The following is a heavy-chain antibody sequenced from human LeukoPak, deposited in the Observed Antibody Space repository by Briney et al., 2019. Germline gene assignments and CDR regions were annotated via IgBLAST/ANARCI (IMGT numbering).Heavy chain of an antibody. CDR2: ISGNGGDT. J-gene: IGHJ4*02. CDR1: GFTFNNYA. D-gene: IGHD2-21*01. CDR3: ARELSQIVWGGLDY. Sequence: GGSLRLSCAASGFTFNNYALSWVRQAPGKGLEWVSAISGNGGDTYYADSVKGRFTVSRDISKSTLYLQMNSLRVEDTAVYYCARELSQIVWGGLDYGGQGTLVSVSS. V-gene: IGHV3-23*01.